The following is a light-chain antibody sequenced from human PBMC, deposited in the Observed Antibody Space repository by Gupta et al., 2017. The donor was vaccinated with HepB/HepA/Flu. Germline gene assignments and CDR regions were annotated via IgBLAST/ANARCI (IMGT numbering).Light chain of an antibody. V-gene: IGKV3-15*01. CDR1: QSVSSN. CDR3: QQYNNWPFT. CDR2: GAS. Sequence: EIVMPQPPATLSMSPGERATLPCRASQSVSSNLAWYQQKPGQAPRLLIYGASTRATGIPARFSGSGSGTEFTLTISSLQSEDFAVYYCQQYNNWPFTFGHGTKVDIK. J-gene: IGKJ3*01.